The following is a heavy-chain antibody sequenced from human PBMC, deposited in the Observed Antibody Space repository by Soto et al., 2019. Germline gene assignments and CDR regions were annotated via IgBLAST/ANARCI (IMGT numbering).Heavy chain of an antibody. Sequence: DVQLLESGGGLVQPGGSLTLSCAASRFTFSDFAMSWVRQAPGKGLGWVSSIGGGGSDTYYADCVKGRFTISRDNSKNTLYLQMDSLRDEDTAVYYCAKDAVPYNGKWDWFDSWGQGTLVIVSS. CDR3: AKDAVPYNGKWDWFDS. D-gene: IGHD1-20*01. J-gene: IGHJ5*01. CDR2: IGGGGSDT. CDR1: RFTFSDFA. V-gene: IGHV3-23*01.